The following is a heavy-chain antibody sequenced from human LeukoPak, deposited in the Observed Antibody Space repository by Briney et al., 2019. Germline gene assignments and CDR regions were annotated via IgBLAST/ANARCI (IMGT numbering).Heavy chain of an antibody. CDR3: ARDLIQVTYYDFWSGSTADY. CDR1: GYTFTGYY. D-gene: IGHD3-3*01. V-gene: IGHV1-2*02. CDR2: INPNSGGT. J-gene: IGHJ4*02. Sequence: ASVKVSCKASGYTFTGYYMHWVRQAPGQGLEWMGWINPNSGGTNYAQKFQGRVTMTRDTSISTAYMELSRLRSDDTAVYYCARDLIQVTYYDFWSGSTADYWGQGTLVTVSS.